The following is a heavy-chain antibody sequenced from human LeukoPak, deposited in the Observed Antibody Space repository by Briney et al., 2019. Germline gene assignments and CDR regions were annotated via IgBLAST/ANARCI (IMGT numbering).Heavy chain of an antibody. J-gene: IGHJ4*02. D-gene: IGHD3-10*01. CDR3: ATDLLVYYGSGSYYNS. CDR2: IYSVGRT. CDR1: GVTVSINY. V-gene: IGHV3-66*02. Sequence: HGGCLRLSCAASGVTVSINYMSSVRQAPGRGREWVSGIYSVGRTYYAASVKGRVTISRYNSKNTLYLQMHSLRAEDTAVYYCATDLLVYYGSGSYYNSWGQGTLVTVSS.